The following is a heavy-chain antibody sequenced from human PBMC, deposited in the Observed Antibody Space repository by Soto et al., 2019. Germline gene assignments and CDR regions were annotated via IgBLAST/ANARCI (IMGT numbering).Heavy chain of an antibody. CDR2: ISDRGGST. Sequence: GGSLRLSCAASGFTFSSYTMSWVRQAPGKGLEWVSGISDRGGSTYYSDSVKGRFTISRDNSKNRLYLRMNSLRAEDTAVYYCAKGGRNKLELGFDNYYGVDVWRQGTTVTVSS. D-gene: IGHD1-1*01. V-gene: IGHV3-23*01. CDR1: GFTFSSYT. CDR3: AKGGRNKLELGFDNYYGVDV. J-gene: IGHJ6*02.